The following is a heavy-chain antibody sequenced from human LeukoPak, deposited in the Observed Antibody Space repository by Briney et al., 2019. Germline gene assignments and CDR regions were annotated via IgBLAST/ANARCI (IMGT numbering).Heavy chain of an antibody. J-gene: IGHJ4*02. Sequence: SETLSLTCAVSGGSISSSNWWSWVRQPPGKGLEWIGEIYHSGSTNYNPSLKSRVTISVDKSKNQFSLKLSSVTAADTAVYYCARAAEDERGYYFDYWGQGTLVTVSS. CDR2: IYHSGST. CDR3: ARAAEDERGYYFDY. CDR1: GGSISSSNW. V-gene: IGHV4-4*02. D-gene: IGHD3-10*01.